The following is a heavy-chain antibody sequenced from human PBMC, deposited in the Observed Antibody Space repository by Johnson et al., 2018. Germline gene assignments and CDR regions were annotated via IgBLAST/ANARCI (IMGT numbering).Heavy chain of an antibody. D-gene: IGHD3-9*01. CDR2: ISYDGSNK. V-gene: IGHV3-30*18. J-gene: IGHJ6*02. CDR1: GFTFSSYG. Sequence: QVQLVESGGGVVQPGRSLRLSCAASGFTFSSYGMHWVRQAPGKGLEWVAVISYDGSNKYYADSVKGRFTISRDNSKNTLYLQMHSLRAEDTAVYYCAKSRRAFTIVSAINGMDVWGQGTTVTVSS. CDR3: AKSRRAFTIVSAINGMDV.